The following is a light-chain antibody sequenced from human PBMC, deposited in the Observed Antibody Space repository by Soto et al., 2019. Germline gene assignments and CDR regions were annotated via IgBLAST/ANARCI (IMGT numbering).Light chain of an antibody. CDR3: QQRSTWPL. Sequence: EFVLTQSPATLSLSPGERATLSCRASPAVSSYLAWYQQKPGQAPRLLIYDTFKRATGIPARFSGSGSGTDFTLAISNLEPEDLAVYYCQQRSTWPLFGQGTRLEIK. J-gene: IGKJ5*01. CDR2: DTF. V-gene: IGKV3-11*01. CDR1: PAVSSY.